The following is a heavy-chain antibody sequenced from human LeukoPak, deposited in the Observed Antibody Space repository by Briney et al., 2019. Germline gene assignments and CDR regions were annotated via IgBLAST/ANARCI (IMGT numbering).Heavy chain of an antibody. CDR1: GYTFTSYG. D-gene: IGHD3-10*01. CDR2: INPYNGNT. J-gene: IGHJ4*02. V-gene: IGHV1-18*01. CDR3: AREISGSFDY. Sequence: ASVKVSCKASGYTFTSYGISWVRQAPGQGLECMGWINPYNGNTNYALKVQGTVTMTTDTSTSTAYLELRSLRSDDTAIYYCAREISGSFDYWGKGPLVTV.